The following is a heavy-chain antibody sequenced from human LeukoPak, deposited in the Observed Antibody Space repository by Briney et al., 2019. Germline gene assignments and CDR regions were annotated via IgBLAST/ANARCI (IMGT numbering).Heavy chain of an antibody. V-gene: IGHV1-69*13. D-gene: IGHD3-3*01. CDR3: ARASPYYDYFDY. CDR1: GGTFSSYA. CDR2: IIPIFGTA. J-gene: IGHJ4*02. Sequence: WAPVKVSCKASGGTFSSYAISWVRQAPGQGLEWMGGIIPIFGTANYAQKFQGRVTITADESTSTAYMELSSLRSEDTAVYYCARASPYYDYFDYWGQGTLVTVSS.